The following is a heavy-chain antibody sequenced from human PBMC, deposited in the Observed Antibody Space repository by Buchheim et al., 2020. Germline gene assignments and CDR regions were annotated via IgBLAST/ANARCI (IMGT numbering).Heavy chain of an antibody. CDR1: GFTFSSSA. J-gene: IGHJ5*02. Sequence: EVQLLESGGGLVQPGESLRLSCAASGFTFSSSAMNWVRQAPGKGLECVSAISGSGTSTSYADPVKGRFTISRDNSKNMLYLQLNILRAEDTAVYFCATSSSGYYYTWGQGTL. V-gene: IGHV3-23*01. D-gene: IGHD3-22*01. CDR3: ATSSSGYYYT. CDR2: ISGSGTST.